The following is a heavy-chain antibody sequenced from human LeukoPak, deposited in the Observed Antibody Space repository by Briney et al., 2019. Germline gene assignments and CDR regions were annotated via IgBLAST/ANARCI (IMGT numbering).Heavy chain of an antibody. Sequence: ASVKVSCKASGGTFSSYAISGVRQAPGQGLEWMGGIIPILGTANYAQKFQGRVTITADESTSTAYMELSSLRSEDTAVYYCARKEEDIAAPDYYYYGMDVWGQGTTVTVSS. CDR3: ARKEEDIAAPDYYYYGMDV. V-gene: IGHV1-69*13. CDR2: IIPILGTA. CDR1: GGTFSSYA. J-gene: IGHJ6*02. D-gene: IGHD6-13*01.